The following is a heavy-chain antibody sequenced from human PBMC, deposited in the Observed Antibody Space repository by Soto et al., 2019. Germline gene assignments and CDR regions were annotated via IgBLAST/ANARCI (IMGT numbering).Heavy chain of an antibody. CDR3: ARDVWLWGSNRCYFYGMDV. D-gene: IGHD2-2*01. CDR2: VSSDGTKT. CDR1: GFTFSNYS. J-gene: IGHJ6*02. Sequence: QVQLVESGGGLVQPGRSLRLSCAGSGFTFSNYSVHWVRQAPGKGLEWVAVVSSDGTKTYYADSVKGRFTISRDNSMDTMFMQMNSVRVEDTAVYYCARDVWLWGSNRCYFYGMDVWGQGTTVTVSS. V-gene: IGHV3-30-3*01.